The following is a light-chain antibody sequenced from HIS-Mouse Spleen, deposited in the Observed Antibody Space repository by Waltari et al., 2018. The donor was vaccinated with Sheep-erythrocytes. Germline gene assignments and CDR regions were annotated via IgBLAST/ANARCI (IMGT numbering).Light chain of an antibody. Sequence: QSALTQPPSVSGSPGQSVTISCTGPSSDVGSYNRVPWYQQPPGTAPKLMLYEVSNRPSGVPDRFSGSKSGNTASLTISGLQAEDEADYYCSLYTSSSTLVFGGGTKLTVL. J-gene: IGLJ2*01. CDR3: SLYTSSSTLV. CDR1: SSDVGSYNR. CDR2: EVS. V-gene: IGLV2-18*01.